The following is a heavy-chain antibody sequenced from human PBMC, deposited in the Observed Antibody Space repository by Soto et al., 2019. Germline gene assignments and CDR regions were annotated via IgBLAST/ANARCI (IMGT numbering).Heavy chain of an antibody. Sequence: QVQLVESGGGVVQPGRSLRLSCAASGFTFSSYGMHWVRQAPGKGLEWVAVIWYDGSNKYYADSVKGRFTISRDNSKNTMYLQMTSLRAEDTAVYYCAIGPAGINDYWGQGTLVTVSS. D-gene: IGHD3-10*01. V-gene: IGHV3-33*01. CDR1: GFTFSSYG. CDR3: AIGPAGINDY. J-gene: IGHJ4*02. CDR2: IWYDGSNK.